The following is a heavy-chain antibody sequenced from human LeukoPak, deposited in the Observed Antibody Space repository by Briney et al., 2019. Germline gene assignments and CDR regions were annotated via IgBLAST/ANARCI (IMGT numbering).Heavy chain of an antibody. CDR2: IYYSGST. J-gene: IGHJ4*02. CDR3: ARAPIQITMVRGVYFDY. V-gene: IGHV4-59*12. D-gene: IGHD3-10*01. Sequence: SETLSLTCTVSGGSISSYYWSWIRQPPGKGLEWIGYIYYSGSTNYNPSLKSRVITSVDTSKNQFSLKLSSVTAADTAVYYCARAPIQITMVRGVYFDYWGQGTLVTVSS. CDR1: GGSISSYY.